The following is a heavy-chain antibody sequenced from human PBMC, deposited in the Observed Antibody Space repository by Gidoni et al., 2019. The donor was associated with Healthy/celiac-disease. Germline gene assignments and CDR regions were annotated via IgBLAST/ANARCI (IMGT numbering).Heavy chain of an antibody. CDR1: GFTFSSYG. Sequence: QVQLVESGGGVVQPGRSLRLSCAASGFTFSSYGMHWVRQAPGKGLEWGAVIWYDGSNKYYADSVKGRFTISRDNSKNTLYLQMNSLRAEDTAVYYCARTPVAGIYFDYWGQGTLVTVSS. J-gene: IGHJ4*02. CDR2: IWYDGSNK. D-gene: IGHD6-19*01. CDR3: ARTPVAGIYFDY. V-gene: IGHV3-33*01.